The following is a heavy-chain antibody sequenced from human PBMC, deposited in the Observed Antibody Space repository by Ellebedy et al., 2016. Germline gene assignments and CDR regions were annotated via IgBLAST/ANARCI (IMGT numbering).Heavy chain of an antibody. CDR1: GFTFSRYW. J-gene: IGHJ6*04. CDR3: ARGSITVFGGVDV. D-gene: IGHD3-3*01. CDR2: IKEDGGEE. Sequence: GGSLRLXCADSGFTFSRYWMSWVRQSPGKGLEWVANIKEDGGEEYYVDSVKGRFTISRDNAKNTLYLQMNSLRAEDTAVYYCARGSITVFGGVDVWGKGTTVTVSS. V-gene: IGHV3-7*01.